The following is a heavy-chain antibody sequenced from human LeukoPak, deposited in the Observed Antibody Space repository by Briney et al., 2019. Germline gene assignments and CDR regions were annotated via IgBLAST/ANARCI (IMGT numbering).Heavy chain of an antibody. D-gene: IGHD2-8*01. V-gene: IGHV1-69*05. CDR2: VIPIFGTA. CDR1: GGTFSSYA. CDR3: AREHPDVVLMVYAAQGVGFDY. J-gene: IGHJ4*02. Sequence: SVKVSCKASGGTFSSYAISWVRQAPGQGLEWMGRVIPIFGTANYAQKFQGRVTITTDESTSTAYMELSSLRSEDTAVYYCAREHPDVVLMVYAAQGVGFDYWGQGTLVTVSS.